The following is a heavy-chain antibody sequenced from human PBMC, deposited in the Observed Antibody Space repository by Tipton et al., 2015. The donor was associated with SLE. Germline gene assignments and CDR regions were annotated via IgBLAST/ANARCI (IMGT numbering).Heavy chain of an antibody. D-gene: IGHD2-2*01. CDR2: IHYSGST. Sequence: LRLSCAASGFTFSDYYMSWIRQAPGKGLEWIGSIHYSGSTYYNPSLKSRVTISADTPKNQVSLKLGSVTAADTAVYYCARSGPVTGFTSSFDYWGQGALVTVSS. J-gene: IGHJ4*02. CDR3: ARSGPVTGFTSSFDY. V-gene: IGHV4-38-2*01. CDR1: GFTFSDYY.